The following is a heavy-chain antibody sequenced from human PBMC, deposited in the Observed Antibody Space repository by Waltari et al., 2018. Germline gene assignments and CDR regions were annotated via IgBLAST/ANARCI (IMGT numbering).Heavy chain of an antibody. V-gene: IGHV4-34*01. CDR3: ARELLYCTGGVCSDWYFDL. CDR1: GGSFSGYS. CDR2: INHSGST. D-gene: IGHD2-8*02. J-gene: IGHJ2*01. Sequence: QVQLQQWGAGLLKPSETLSLTCAVYGGSFSGYSWTWIRQPPGKGLEWIGEINHSGSTNYNPSLKSRVTISVDTSKNQFSLKLSSVTAADTAVYYCARELLYCTGGVCSDWYFDLWGRGTLVTVSS.